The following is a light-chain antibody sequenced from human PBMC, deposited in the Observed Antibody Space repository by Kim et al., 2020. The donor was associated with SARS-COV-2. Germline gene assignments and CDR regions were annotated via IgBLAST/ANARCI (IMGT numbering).Light chain of an antibody. Sequence: ASVGDRVTITCRASQAIGSYLAWFQQKPGKVPKRLIYAASTLQSGVPSRFSGSGSGTDFTLTISSLQPEDVATYYCQKYNSAPQTFGQGTKVDIK. CDR3: QKYNSAPQT. CDR2: AAS. V-gene: IGKV1-27*01. CDR1: QAIGSY. J-gene: IGKJ1*01.